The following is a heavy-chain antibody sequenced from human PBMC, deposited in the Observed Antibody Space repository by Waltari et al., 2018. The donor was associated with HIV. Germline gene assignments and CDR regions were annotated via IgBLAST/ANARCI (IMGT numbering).Heavy chain of an antibody. V-gene: IGHV3-33*01. D-gene: IGHD3-10*01. CDR1: GFPFSTYG. Sequence: QVLLVESGGGVVKPGRSLRPSCAASGFPFSTYGMHWVRQAPGKGLEWVAGIWYDGSNKYYADSVKGRLTISRDNSKNTVYLQINRLRAEDTAVYYCAREGHYYGSGRFGGDYWGQGTLVTVSS. CDR2: IWYDGSNK. J-gene: IGHJ4*02. CDR3: AREGHYYGSGRFGGDY.